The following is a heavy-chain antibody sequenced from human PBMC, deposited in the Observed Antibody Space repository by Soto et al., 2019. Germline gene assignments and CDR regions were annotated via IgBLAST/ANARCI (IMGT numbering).Heavy chain of an antibody. CDR3: ARDMPRHYDFWSGYYTHAFDI. CDR1: GGIVSSNSAA. V-gene: IGHV6-1*01. J-gene: IGHJ3*02. CDR2: TYYRSKWYN. Sequence: SQTLSLTCAISGGIVSSNSAAWNWIRQSPSRGLEWLGRTYYRSKWYNDYAVSVKSRITINPDTSKNQFSLQLNSVTPEDTAVYYCARDMPRHYDFWSGYYTHAFDIWGKGTRVTVSS. D-gene: IGHD3-3*01.